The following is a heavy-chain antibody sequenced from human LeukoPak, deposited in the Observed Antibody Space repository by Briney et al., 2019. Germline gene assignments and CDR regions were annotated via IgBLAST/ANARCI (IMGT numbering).Heavy chain of an antibody. D-gene: IGHD3-9*01. V-gene: IGHV3-30*02. Sequence: PGGSLRLSCAASGFTFSSFGMHWVRQAPGKGLEWVAFIRYDGTNRYYADSVEGRFTISRDNSKNTLYLQMNSLRAEDTAVFYCAKDAALLRYNGPTTAVDSWGRGTLVTVSS. CDR2: IRYDGTNR. J-gene: IGHJ4*02. CDR3: AKDAALLRYNGPTTAVDS. CDR1: GFTFSSFG.